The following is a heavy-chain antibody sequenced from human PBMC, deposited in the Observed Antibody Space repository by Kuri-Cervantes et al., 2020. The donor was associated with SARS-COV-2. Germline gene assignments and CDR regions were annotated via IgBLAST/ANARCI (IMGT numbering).Heavy chain of an antibody. D-gene: IGHD2-15*01. CDR2: INHSGST. J-gene: IGHJ4*02. Sequence: SETLSLTCAVYGGSFSGYYWSWIRQPPGKGLEWIGEINHSGSTNYNPSLKSRVTISVDTSKNQFSLKLSSVTAADTAVYYCAKDQYGIVVVVAAVDSWGQGTLVTVSS. V-gene: IGHV4-34*01. CDR3: AKDQYGIVVVVAAVDS. CDR1: GGSFSGYY.